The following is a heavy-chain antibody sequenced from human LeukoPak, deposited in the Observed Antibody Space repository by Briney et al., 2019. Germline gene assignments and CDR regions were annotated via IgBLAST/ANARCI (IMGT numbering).Heavy chain of an antibody. Sequence: SETLSLTCTVSGGSISSSSYYWGWIRQPPGKGLEWIGSIYYSGSTYYNPSLKSRVTISVDTSKNQFSLKLSSVTAADTAVYYCARPSYYYGSGSYYYYYYMDVWGKGTTVTVSS. CDR2: IYYSGST. V-gene: IGHV4-39*01. CDR1: GGSISSSSYY. J-gene: IGHJ6*03. CDR3: ARPSYYYGSGSYYYYYYMDV. D-gene: IGHD3-10*01.